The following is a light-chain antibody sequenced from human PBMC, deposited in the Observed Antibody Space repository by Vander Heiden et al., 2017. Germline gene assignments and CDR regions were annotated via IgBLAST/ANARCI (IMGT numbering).Light chain of an antibody. V-gene: IGKV3-11*01. CDR2: DAS. CDR1: QSVSSY. J-gene: IGKJ5*01. CDR3: QLPCKWPPLT. Sequence: EIVLTQSPATLSLSPGERATLSCRASQSVSSYLAWYQQKPGQAPRLLIYDASNRATGIPARFSGSGSGTDFTLTISSLEPEDFAIYSCQLPCKWPPLTFGQGTRLEIK.